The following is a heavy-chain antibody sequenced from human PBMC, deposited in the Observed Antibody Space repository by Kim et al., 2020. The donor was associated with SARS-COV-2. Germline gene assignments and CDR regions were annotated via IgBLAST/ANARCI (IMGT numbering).Heavy chain of an antibody. V-gene: IGHV1-18*01. D-gene: IGHD3-3*01. Sequence: ASVKVSCKASGYTFTSYGISWVRQAPGQGLEWMGWISAYNGNTNYAQKLQGRVTMTTDTSTSTAYMELRSLRSDDTAVYYCARVSPTGDFWSGYPSRGMDVWGQGTTVTVSS. CDR2: ISAYNGNT. CDR3: ARVSPTGDFWSGYPSRGMDV. CDR1: GYTFTSYG. J-gene: IGHJ6*02.